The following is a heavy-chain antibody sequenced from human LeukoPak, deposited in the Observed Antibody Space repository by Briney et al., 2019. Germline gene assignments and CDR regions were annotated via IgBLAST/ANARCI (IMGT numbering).Heavy chain of an antibody. J-gene: IGHJ3*02. D-gene: IGHD6-6*01. CDR3: AKGLGSQLVPIYAFDI. CDR1: GFTFSSYG. Sequence: PGGSLRLSCAASGFTFSSYGMHWVRQAPGKGLEWVAFIRYDGSNKYYADSVKGRFTISRDNSKNTLYLQMNSLRAEDTAVYYCAKGLGSQLVPIYAFDIWGQGTMVTVSS. V-gene: IGHV3-30*02. CDR2: IRYDGSNK.